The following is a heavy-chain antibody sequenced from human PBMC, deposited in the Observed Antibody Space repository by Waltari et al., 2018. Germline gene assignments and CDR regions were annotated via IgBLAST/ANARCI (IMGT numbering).Heavy chain of an antibody. V-gene: IGHV3-66*02. CDR2: IYSGGRT. J-gene: IGHJ3*02. CDR3: ARDYTMALDI. CDR1: KFTVTKHA. D-gene: IGHD3-10*01. Sequence: EVQLVESGGGLVQPGGSLRLSCAASKFTVTKHAMSWVRQAPGKGLEWVSVIYSGGRTDFGDSVKGRFTMSRDDSKNTVYLQMNSLRPEDTALYYCARDYTMALDIWGQGTMVTVSS.